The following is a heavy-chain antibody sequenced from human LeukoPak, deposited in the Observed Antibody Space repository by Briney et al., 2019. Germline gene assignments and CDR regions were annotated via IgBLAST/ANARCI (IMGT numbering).Heavy chain of an antibody. CDR2: IYTSGST. D-gene: IGHD6-19*01. CDR1: GGSISSGSYY. V-gene: IGHV4-61*02. J-gene: IGHJ4*02. Sequence: PSETLSLTCTVSGGSISSGSYYWSWIRQPAGKGLEWIGRIYTSGSTNYNPSLKSQVTISVDTSKNQFSLKLSSVTAADTAVYYCARDLHGIAVAGSLDYWGQGTLVTVSS. CDR3: ARDLHGIAVAGSLDY.